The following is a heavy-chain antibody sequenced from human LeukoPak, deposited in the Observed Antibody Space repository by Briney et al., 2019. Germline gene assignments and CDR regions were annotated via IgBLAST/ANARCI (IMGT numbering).Heavy chain of an antibody. CDR1: GGSISSYY. V-gene: IGHV4-59*01. CDR2: IYYSGST. D-gene: IGHD3-10*01. J-gene: IGHJ3*02. CDR3: ARGVNNRGVSDAFDI. Sequence: SETLSLTCTVSGGSISSYYWSWIRQPPGKGLEWIGYIYYSGSTNYNPSLKSRVTISVDTSKNQFSLKLSSVTAADTAVYYCARGVNNRGVSDAFDIWGQGTMVTVSS.